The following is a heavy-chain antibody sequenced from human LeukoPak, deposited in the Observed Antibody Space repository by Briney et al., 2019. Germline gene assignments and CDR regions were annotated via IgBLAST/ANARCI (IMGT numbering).Heavy chain of an antibody. D-gene: IGHD3-10*01. Sequence: PSQTLSLTCTVSSGSISSGSYYWSWIRQPAGKGLEWIGRIYTSGSTNYNPSLKSRVTISVDTSKNQFSLKLSSVTAADTAVYYCASSALVRGVRAYFDYWGQGTLVTVSS. CDR1: SGSISSGSYY. CDR2: IYTSGST. J-gene: IGHJ4*02. V-gene: IGHV4-61*02. CDR3: ASSALVRGVRAYFDY.